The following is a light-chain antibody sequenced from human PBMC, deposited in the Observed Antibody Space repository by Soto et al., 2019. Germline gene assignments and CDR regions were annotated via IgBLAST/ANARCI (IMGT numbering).Light chain of an antibody. CDR1: QSVNSN. J-gene: IGKJ1*01. CDR2: GAS. Sequence: EIVMTQSPATLSLSPGERATLSCRASQSVNSNLAWYQQKPGQDPRIVIYGASTRAASIPARFSGSGSATEFTLTISSLQSEDFAVYYWQQYNTFWTFGQGTKVEIK. V-gene: IGKV3-15*01. CDR3: QQYNTFWT.